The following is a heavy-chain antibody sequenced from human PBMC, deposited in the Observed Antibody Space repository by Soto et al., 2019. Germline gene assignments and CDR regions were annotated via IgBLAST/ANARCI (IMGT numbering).Heavy chain of an antibody. Sequence: SETLSLTCAVSGGSISSGGYSWSWIRQPPGKGLEWIGYIYHSGSTHYNPSLKSRVAISVDTSKNQFSLKLSSVTAADTAVYYCARLHCDSPTCVPLAPWGQGTLVTVSS. CDR2: IYHSGST. CDR3: ARLHCDSPTCVPLAP. CDR1: GGSISSGGYS. D-gene: IGHD2-2*01. J-gene: IGHJ5*02. V-gene: IGHV4-30-2*05.